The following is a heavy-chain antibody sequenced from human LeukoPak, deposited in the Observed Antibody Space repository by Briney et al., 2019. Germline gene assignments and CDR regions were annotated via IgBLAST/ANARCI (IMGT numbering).Heavy chain of an antibody. V-gene: IGHV3-53*01. D-gene: IGHD4-17*01. Sequence: GGSLRLSCATSGFTGSNNYMSWVRQAPGKGLEWVSAIHSSGGTYYADSVKGRFTISRDTSKNTLYLQINSLRVEDTAVYYCIVFGDSNHWGQGTLVTVSS. CDR2: IHSSGGT. CDR1: GFTGSNNY. CDR3: IVFGDSNH. J-gene: IGHJ5*02.